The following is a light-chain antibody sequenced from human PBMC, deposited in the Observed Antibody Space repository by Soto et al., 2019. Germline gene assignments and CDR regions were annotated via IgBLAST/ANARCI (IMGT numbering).Light chain of an antibody. J-gene: IGKJ1*01. CDR1: QSVANS. CDR2: SAS. CDR3: QQYNNWWT. Sequence: EIVMTQSRGTLSVSPGQRSTLSCRASQSVANSIAWYQQKPGQAPRLLIYSASTRATGIPARFSGSGSGTGFTLTISRLQSEDFAVHSCQQYNNWWTFGQGTKVDIK. V-gene: IGKV3-15*01.